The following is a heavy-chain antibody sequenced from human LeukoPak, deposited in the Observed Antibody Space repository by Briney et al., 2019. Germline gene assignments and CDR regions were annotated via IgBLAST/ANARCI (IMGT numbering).Heavy chain of an antibody. J-gene: IGHJ6*03. Sequence: TSQTLSLTCTVSGGSISSGSYYWSWIRQPAGKGLEWIGRIYTSGSTTYNPSLKSRVTISVDTSKNQFSLKLSSVTAADTAVYYCARIERGRGGYCSSTSCYPYYYYMDVWGKGTTVTVSS. V-gene: IGHV4-61*02. CDR3: ARIERGRGGYCSSTSCYPYYYYMDV. CDR1: GGSISSGSYY. CDR2: IYTSGST. D-gene: IGHD2-2*01.